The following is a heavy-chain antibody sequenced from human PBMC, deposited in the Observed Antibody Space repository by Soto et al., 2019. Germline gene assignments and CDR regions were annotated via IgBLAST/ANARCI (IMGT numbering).Heavy chain of an antibody. CDR1: GGSISYYY. V-gene: IGHV4-4*07. CDR2: IYPSGST. CDR3: ARDRTAAGPSNWLDP. D-gene: IGHD6-13*01. J-gene: IGHJ5*02. Sequence: LSLTCTVSGGSISYYYWSWIRQSAGKGLEWIGRIYPSGSTNYNPSLKGRVTMSVDTSNNQFSLNLGSVTAADAAVYYCARDRTAAGPSNWLDPSGQGTLVTVYS.